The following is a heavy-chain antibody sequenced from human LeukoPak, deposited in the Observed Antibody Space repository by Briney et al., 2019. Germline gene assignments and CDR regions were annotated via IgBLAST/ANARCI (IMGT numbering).Heavy chain of an antibody. CDR2: IYTSGST. CDR1: GGSISSGSYY. D-gene: IGHD7-27*01. J-gene: IGHJ4*02. V-gene: IGHV4-61*02. CDR3: ASPILTGAAYYFDY. Sequence: SQTLSLTCTVSGGSISSGSYYWSWIRQPAGKGLEWIGRIYTSGSTNYNPSLKSRVTISVDTSKNQFSLKLSSVTAADTAVYYCASPILTGAAYYFDYWGQGTLVTVSS.